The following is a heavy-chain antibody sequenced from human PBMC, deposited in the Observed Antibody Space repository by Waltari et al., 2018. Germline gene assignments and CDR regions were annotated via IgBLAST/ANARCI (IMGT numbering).Heavy chain of an antibody. V-gene: IGHV4-38-2*01. CDR3: ARHAHCSSTSCYLGY. Sequence: QVQLQESGPGLVKPSETLSLTCAVSGYSISSGYYWGWIRQPPGKGLEWIGSIYHSGSTYYNPSRKSRVTISVDTSKNQFSLKLSSVTAADTAVYYCARHAHCSSTSCYLGYWGQGTLVTVSS. CDR1: GYSISSGYY. CDR2: IYHSGST. J-gene: IGHJ4*02. D-gene: IGHD2-2*01.